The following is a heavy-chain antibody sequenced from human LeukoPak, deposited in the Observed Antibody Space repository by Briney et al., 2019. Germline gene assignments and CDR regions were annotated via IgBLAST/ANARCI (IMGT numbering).Heavy chain of an antibody. Sequence: PSETLSLTCTVSGGSISSSSYYWGWIRQPPGKGLEWIGSIYYSGSTYYNPSLKSRVTISVDTSKNQFSLKLSSVTAADTAVYYCARDPRDGYAFDYWGQGTLVTVSS. D-gene: IGHD5-24*01. CDR1: GGSISSSSYY. CDR2: IYYSGST. J-gene: IGHJ4*02. CDR3: ARDPRDGYAFDY. V-gene: IGHV4-39*07.